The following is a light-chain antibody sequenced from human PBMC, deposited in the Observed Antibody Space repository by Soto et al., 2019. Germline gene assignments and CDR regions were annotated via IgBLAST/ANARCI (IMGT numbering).Light chain of an antibody. CDR1: SSDVGAYDY. V-gene: IGLV2-14*03. Sequence: QSVLTQPASVSGSPGQSITISCTGTSSDVGAYDYVSWYQQRPDKAPKLMIYEVSHRPSGVSNRFYGSKSVNTATLTISGLQAEDEADYYCSSYTSSSTRVFGTGTKVTVX. CDR3: SSYTSSSTRV. J-gene: IGLJ1*01. CDR2: EVS.